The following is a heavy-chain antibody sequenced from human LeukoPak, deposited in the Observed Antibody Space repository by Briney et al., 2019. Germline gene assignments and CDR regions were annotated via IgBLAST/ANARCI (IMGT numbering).Heavy chain of an antibody. J-gene: IGHJ6*03. V-gene: IGHV4-4*07. CDR1: GASISGYY. D-gene: IGHD2-21*01. CDR3: ARGGEGYIDGHYYYYMDV. CDR2: IYSSGTT. Sequence: SETLSLTCTVSGASISGYYWSWIRQPAGKGLEWIGRIYSSGTTNYNPPLKSRVTMSVDKSKNQFSLKLNSVTAADTAVYYCARGGEGYIDGHYYYYMDVWGKGTTVTVSS.